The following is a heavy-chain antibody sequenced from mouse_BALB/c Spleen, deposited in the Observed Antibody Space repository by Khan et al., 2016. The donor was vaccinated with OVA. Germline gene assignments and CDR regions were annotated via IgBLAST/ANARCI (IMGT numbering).Heavy chain of an antibody. CDR2: ISYTGST. CDR3: ARRARIKY. D-gene: IGHD3-1*01. V-gene: IGHV3-2*02. Sequence: EVQLQESGPGLVKPSQSLSLTCTVTGYSITSGYGWNWIRQFPGNKLEWMGYISYTGSTNYNPSIKSRISITRDTSKNQFFLQLNSVTTEDTATYYCARRARIKYWGQGTTLTVSS. J-gene: IGHJ2*01. CDR1: GYSITSGYG.